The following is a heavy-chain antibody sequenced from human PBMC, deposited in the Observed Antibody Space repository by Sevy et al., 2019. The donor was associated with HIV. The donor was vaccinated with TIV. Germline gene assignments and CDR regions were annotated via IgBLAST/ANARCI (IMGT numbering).Heavy chain of an antibody. CDR1: GYSFTSYW. CDR2: IDPSDSYT. D-gene: IGHD6-19*01. J-gene: IGHJ6*02. Sequence: GESLKISCKGSGYSFTSYWISWVRQMPGKGLEWMGRIDPSDSYTNYSPSFQGHVTISADKSISTAYLQWSSLKASDTAMYYWATLRPVAATGYYYYGMDVWGQGTTVTVSS. CDR3: ATLRPVAATGYYYYGMDV. V-gene: IGHV5-10-1*01.